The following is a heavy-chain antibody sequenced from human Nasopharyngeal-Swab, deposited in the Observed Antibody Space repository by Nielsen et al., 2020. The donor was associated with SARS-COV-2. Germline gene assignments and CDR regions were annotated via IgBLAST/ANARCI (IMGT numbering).Heavy chain of an antibody. CDR3: ARLGSPSTGSGSPNWFDP. CDR1: GYSFTSYW. Sequence: KVSCKGSGYSFTSYWISWVRQMPGKGLEWMGRIDPSDSYTNYSPSFQGHVTISADKSISTAYLQWSSLKASDTAMYYCARLGSPSTGSGSPNWFDPWGQGTLVTVSS. D-gene: IGHD3-10*01. J-gene: IGHJ5*02. V-gene: IGHV5-10-1*01. CDR2: IDPSDSYT.